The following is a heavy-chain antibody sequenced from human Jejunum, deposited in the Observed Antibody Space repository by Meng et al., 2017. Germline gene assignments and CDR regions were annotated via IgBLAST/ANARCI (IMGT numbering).Heavy chain of an antibody. D-gene: IGHD4-17*01. CDR1: GTSLNKFD. V-gene: IGHV4-34*01. CDR3: ARGSYGDSTDP. J-gene: IGHJ5*02. CDR2: IDHRGST. Sequence: QLHQVCTRLLNPSETLHLHCIVFGTSLNKFDLSWSLIRQSPGKGLEWIGLIDHRGSTNYNPSLKSRVTISLDTSKNQFSLNLNSVTAADTAVYYCARGSYGDSTDPWGQGILVTVSS.